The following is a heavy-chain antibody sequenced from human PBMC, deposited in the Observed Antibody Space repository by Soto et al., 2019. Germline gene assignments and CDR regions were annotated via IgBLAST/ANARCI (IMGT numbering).Heavy chain of an antibody. CDR1: GFTFSSYV. D-gene: IGHD2-15*01. J-gene: IGHJ3*02. V-gene: IGHV3-64*01. CDR3: ARDRSGSRGCHNTFDI. CDR2: IRSNGDST. Sequence: GGSLRLSCAASGFTFSSYVIHWVRQAPGKGLEYVSGIRSNGDSTFYANSVKGRFTISRDNSKNTLYLQMGSLRAEDTAVYYCARDRSGSRGCHNTFDIWGQGTMGTVSS.